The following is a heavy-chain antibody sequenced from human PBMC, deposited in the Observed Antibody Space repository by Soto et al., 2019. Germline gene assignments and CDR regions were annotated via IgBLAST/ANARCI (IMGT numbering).Heavy chain of an antibody. CDR3: AKYAMHYFDY. CDR1: GFTFSSYA. D-gene: IGHD2-2*01. CDR2: ILAGDGTT. V-gene: IGHV3-23*01. Sequence: EVQLLESGGGLVQLGGSLRLSCAASGFTFSSYAMGWVRQAPGKGLEWVSSILAGDGTTYYADSLKGRFTISRDNSKNTLYLQVNSLRAEDTAVYYCAKYAMHYFDYWGQGTLVTVSS. J-gene: IGHJ4*02.